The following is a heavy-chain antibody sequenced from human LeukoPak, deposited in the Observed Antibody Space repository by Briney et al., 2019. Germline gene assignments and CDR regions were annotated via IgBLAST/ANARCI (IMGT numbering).Heavy chain of an antibody. CDR3: ARDYGGKIDY. J-gene: IGHJ4*02. CDR2: ISSSGSTI. D-gene: IGHD4-23*01. CDR1: GFTFSSYE. V-gene: IGHV3-48*03. Sequence: GGSLRLSCAASGFTFSSYEMNCVRQAPGKGLEWVSYISSSGSTIYYADSMKGRFTISRDNAKNSLYLQMNSLRAEDTAVYYCARDYGGKIDYWGQGTLVTVSS.